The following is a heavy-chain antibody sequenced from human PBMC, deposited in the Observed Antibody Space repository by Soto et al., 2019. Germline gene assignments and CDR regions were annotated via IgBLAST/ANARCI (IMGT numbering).Heavy chain of an antibody. CDR3: ARDREPDGIWTFDS. V-gene: IGHV3-53*01. CDR2: SFSSGGT. CDR1: GFTLDKYT. D-gene: IGHD3-9*01. Sequence: GGSLRLSCAAFGFTLDKYTMGWVRQAPGKGLEWVAESFSSGGTQYADSVKGRFTISRDNSRNMVFLQMNGLRVEDTALYYCARDREPDGIWTFDSWGQGALVNSPQ. J-gene: IGHJ4*02.